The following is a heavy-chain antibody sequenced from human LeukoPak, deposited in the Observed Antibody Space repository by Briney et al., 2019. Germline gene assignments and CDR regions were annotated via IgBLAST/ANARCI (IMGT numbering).Heavy chain of an antibody. V-gene: IGHV3-30*18. Sequence: GGSLRLSCAASGFTFSSYGMHWVRQAPGMGLEWVAIISFDGATQYYADSVKGRFTISRDNSGNTLYLQMNSLRADDTAVYYCAKSFSSSWKGDLEYWGQGNLVTVSS. CDR1: GFTFSSYG. J-gene: IGHJ4*02. CDR3: AKSFSSSWKGDLEY. CDR2: ISFDGATQ. D-gene: IGHD6-13*01.